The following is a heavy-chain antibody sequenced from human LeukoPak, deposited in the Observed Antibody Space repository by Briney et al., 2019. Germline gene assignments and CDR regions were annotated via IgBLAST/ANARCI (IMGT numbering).Heavy chain of an antibody. J-gene: IGHJ6*03. CDR2: IYCSGST. D-gene: IGHD2-2*02. CDR3: ARAPGRACSSTSCYNQKLVWYYYYMDV. CDR1: GGSISSYY. V-gene: IGHV4-59*01. Sequence: SETLSLTCTVSGGSISSYYWSWIRQPPGKGLEWIGYIYCSGSTNYNPSLKSRVTISVDTSKNQFSLKLSSVTAADTAVYYCARAPGRACSSTSCYNQKLVWYYYYMDVWGKGTTVTVSS.